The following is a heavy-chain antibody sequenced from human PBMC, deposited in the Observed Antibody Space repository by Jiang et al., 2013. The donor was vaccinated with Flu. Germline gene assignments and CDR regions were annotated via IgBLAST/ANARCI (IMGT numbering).Heavy chain of an antibody. CDR1: GFSLRSSGAS. Sequence: KPTQTLTLTCNFSGFSLRSSGASVGWIRQPPGRALEWLALIYWNDDKRYSPSLKSRLAITKDTSKKQVVLTMTNMDPVDTATYYCVHFGCNDASCWFDPWGQGTLVTVSS. D-gene: IGHD2/OR15-2a*01. CDR2: IYWNDDK. V-gene: IGHV2-5*01. CDR3: VHFGCNDASCWFDP. J-gene: IGHJ5*02.